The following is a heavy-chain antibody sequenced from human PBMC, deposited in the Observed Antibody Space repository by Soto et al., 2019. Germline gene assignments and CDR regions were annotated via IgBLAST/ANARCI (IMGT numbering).Heavy chain of an antibody. V-gene: IGHV4-4*02. CDR3: ARKAWVRFDY. J-gene: IGHJ4*02. D-gene: IGHD7-27*01. Sequence: QVQMQESGPGLVKPSGTLSLTCTVSGDSMTRSVWWTWVRQPPGKGLEWIVEVFHTGNTNYNPSLKSRVTMSVDKSTNEFSLKVTSVTAADTAIYYCARKAWVRFDYWGQGALVTVSS. CDR1: GDSMTRSVW. CDR2: VFHTGNT.